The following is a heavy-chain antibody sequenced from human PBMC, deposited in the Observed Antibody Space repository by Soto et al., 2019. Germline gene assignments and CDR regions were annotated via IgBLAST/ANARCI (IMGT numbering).Heavy chain of an antibody. D-gene: IGHD3-10*01. J-gene: IGHJ6*02. Sequence: EVQLVESGGGLVQPGRSLRLSCAASGFTFDDYAMHWVRQAPGKGLEWVSGISWNSGSIGYADSVKGRFTISRDNAKNSLYLQMNSLRAEDTAVYYCARDRLLWFGEPPYGMDVWGQGTTVTVSS. V-gene: IGHV3-9*01. CDR3: ARDRLLWFGEPPYGMDV. CDR1: GFTFDDYA. CDR2: ISWNSGSI.